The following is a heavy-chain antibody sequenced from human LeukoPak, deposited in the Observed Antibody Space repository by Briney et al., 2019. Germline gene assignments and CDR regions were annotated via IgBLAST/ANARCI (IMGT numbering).Heavy chain of an antibody. CDR3: ARDRRYSSSWYAPSGAEYFQH. V-gene: IGHV1-18*01. J-gene: IGHJ1*01. CDR1: GYIFTSYG. Sequence: ASVNVSCKPSGYIFTSYGLSWVRQAPGQGLEWMGWISAYNGNTNYAQKLQGRVTMTTDTSTSTAYMELRSLRSDDTAVYYCARDRRYSSSWYAPSGAEYFQHWGQGTLVTVSS. D-gene: IGHD6-13*01. CDR2: ISAYNGNT.